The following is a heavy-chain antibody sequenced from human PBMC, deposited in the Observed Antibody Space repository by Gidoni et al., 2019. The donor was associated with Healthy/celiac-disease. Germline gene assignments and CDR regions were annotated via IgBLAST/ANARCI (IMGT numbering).Heavy chain of an antibody. Sequence: QVQLVQSGAEVKKPGASVKVSCKASGYTFTSYYMHWVRQAPGQGLEWMGIINPSGGSTSYAQKFQGRVTMTRDTSTSTVYMELSSLRSEDTAVYYCARDRGYCSSTSCSPYYYYGMDVWGQGTTVTVSS. CDR3: ARDRGYCSSTSCSPYYYYGMDV. V-gene: IGHV1-46*01. D-gene: IGHD2-2*01. CDR1: GYTFTSYY. CDR2: INPSGGST. J-gene: IGHJ6*02.